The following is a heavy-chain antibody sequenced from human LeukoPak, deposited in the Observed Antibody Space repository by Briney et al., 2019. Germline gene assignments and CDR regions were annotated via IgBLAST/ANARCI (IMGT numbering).Heavy chain of an antibody. Sequence: ASVKVSCKASGYTFTDYYMHWVRQAPGQGLEWMGWINPNSGGTNYAQKFQGRVTVTRDTSISTAYMELTTLRSDDTAVYYCARGRGLSGVVVAATLPFDFWGQGTLVTVSS. J-gene: IGHJ4*02. V-gene: IGHV1-2*02. CDR1: GYTFTDYY. CDR3: ARGRGLSGVVVAATLPFDF. D-gene: IGHD2-15*01. CDR2: INPNSGGT.